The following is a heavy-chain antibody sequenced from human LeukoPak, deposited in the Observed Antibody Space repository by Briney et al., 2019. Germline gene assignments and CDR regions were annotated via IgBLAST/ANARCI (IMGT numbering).Heavy chain of an antibody. J-gene: IGHJ5*02. D-gene: IGHD3-22*01. CDR2: MNPNGGWT. Sequence: ASVKVSCKTSGYRFTRYYIHWVRQAPGQGLEWMEIMNPNGGWTSYAQKFQGRVTLTRDTSTSTVYMDLYSLRSEDSAVYYCARDQSESSGKPSWWFDPWGQGTQVTVSS. CDR1: GYRFTRYY. V-gene: IGHV1-46*01. CDR3: ARDQSESSGKPSWWFDP.